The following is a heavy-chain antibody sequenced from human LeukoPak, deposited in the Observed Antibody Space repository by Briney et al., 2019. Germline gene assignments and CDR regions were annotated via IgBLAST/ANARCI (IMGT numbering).Heavy chain of an antibody. Sequence: PETLSLTRTVSVGSLSSSSSYWGWVRQPPGKGLGWIVSIYYSGSTYYNPSLKGRVTISVDTSKNQFSLKLSSVTAADTAVYYCARTQLRSFGWFDPGGQGTLVTVSS. CDR2: IYYSGST. J-gene: IGHJ5*02. CDR1: VGSLSSSSSY. V-gene: IGHV4-39*07. CDR3: ARTQLRSFGWFDP. D-gene: IGHD5-18*01.